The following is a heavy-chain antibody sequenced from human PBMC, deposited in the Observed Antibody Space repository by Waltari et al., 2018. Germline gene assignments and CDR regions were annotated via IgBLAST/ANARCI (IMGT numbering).Heavy chain of an antibody. CDR1: GYSFTSEW. V-gene: IGHV5-51*01. Sequence: EVLLVQSGAEIRKPGESLKISCQAPGYSFTSEWIAWVRRTPERGLEWMGIIWPGDSETKYSPSFQGQVTFSVDKTTETAYLQWSSLKASDSATYYCARRSLYLDFWGTGTTVTV. J-gene: IGHJ6*03. CDR3: ARRSLYLDF. CDR2: IWPGDSET.